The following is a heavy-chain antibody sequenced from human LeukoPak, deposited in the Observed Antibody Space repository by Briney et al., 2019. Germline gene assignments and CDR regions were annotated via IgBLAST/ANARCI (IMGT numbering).Heavy chain of an antibody. V-gene: IGHV4-39*01. CDR1: GGSISSSSYY. CDR2: IYYSGST. Sequence: SETLSLTCTVSGGSISSSSYYWGWIRQPPGKGLEWIGSIYYSGSTYYNPSLKSRVTISVDTSKNQFSLKLSSVTAADTAVYYCARHRGSKTLDYWGQGTLVTVSS. D-gene: IGHD3-10*01. CDR3: ARHRGSKTLDY. J-gene: IGHJ4*02.